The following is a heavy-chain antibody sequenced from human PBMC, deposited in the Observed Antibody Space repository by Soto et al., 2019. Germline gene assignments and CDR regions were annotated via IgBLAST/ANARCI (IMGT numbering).Heavy chain of an antibody. CDR2: IYYSGST. V-gene: IGHV4-59*01. Sequence: SETLSLTCTVSGDPLNSYYWSWIRQPPGKGLEWIGNIYYSGSTKYNPSLKSRVTISVDTSKNQFFLKLSSVTAADTAVYYCTRDGGRYYAMDVWGQGTTVTGS. J-gene: IGHJ6*02. CDR3: TRDGGRYYAMDV. CDR1: GDPLNSYY. D-gene: IGHD3-3*01.